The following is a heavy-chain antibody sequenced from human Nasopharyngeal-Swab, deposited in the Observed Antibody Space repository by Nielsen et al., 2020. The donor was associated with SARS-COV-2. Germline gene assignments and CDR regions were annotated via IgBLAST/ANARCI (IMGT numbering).Heavy chain of an antibody. D-gene: IGHD2-21*02. CDR3: ARARGHRVVVVTAISYFDY. CDR1: SGSISSGDYY. Sequence: SETLSLTCTVSSGSISSGDYYWSWIRQPPEKGLEWIAYIYYSGSTYYNPSLKSRVTISVDTSKNQFSLKLSSVTAADTAVYYCARARGHRVVVVTAISYFDYWGQGTRVTVSS. CDR2: IYYSGST. V-gene: IGHV4-30-4*01. J-gene: IGHJ4*02.